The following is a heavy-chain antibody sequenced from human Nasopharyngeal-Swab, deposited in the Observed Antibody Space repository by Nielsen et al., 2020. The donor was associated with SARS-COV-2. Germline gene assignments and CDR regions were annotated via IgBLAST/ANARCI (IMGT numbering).Heavy chain of an antibody. Sequence: GGSLRLSCAASGFTFSDYYMSWIRQAPGKGLEWVSYISSSGSTIYYADSVKGRFTISRDNARNSVYLEINSLTADDTAVYYCARDGRSYYFDPWGQGTLVTVSS. CDR1: GFTFSDYY. D-gene: IGHD1-26*01. J-gene: IGHJ5*02. CDR2: ISSSGSTI. CDR3: ARDGRSYYFDP. V-gene: IGHV3-11*04.